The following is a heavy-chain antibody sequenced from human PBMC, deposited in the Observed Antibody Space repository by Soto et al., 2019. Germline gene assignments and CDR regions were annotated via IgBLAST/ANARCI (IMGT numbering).Heavy chain of an antibody. CDR1: GFAFSSYA. V-gene: IGHV3-23*01. J-gene: IGHJ4*02. CDR2: ISGSGGST. D-gene: IGHD2-15*01. Sequence: PGGSLRLSCAASGFAFSSYAVSWVRQSPGKGLEWVSAISGSGGSTYYADYVKGRFTISRDNSKNTLYLQMNSLRAEDTAVYYCGRDFPSYFNAGSCYSFDYCGQGTLVTVSS. CDR3: GRDFPSYFNAGSCYSFDY.